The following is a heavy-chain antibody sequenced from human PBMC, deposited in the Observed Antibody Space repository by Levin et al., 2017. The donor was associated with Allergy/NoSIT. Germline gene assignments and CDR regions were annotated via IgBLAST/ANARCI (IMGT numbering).Heavy chain of an antibody. CDR1: GFSLSNFG. D-gene: IGHD1-14*01. V-gene: IGHV1-18*01. CDR3: AREMAETGAGTFDL. CDR2: ISPYNGDT. J-gene: IGHJ3*01. Sequence: GESLKISCKASGFSLSNFGLTWVRQAPGQGLEWMGWISPYNGDTKYAQKLQGRVTMTADTSTNTAHMELRSLSFDDTAVYYCAREMAETGAGTFDLWGQGTMVTVSS.